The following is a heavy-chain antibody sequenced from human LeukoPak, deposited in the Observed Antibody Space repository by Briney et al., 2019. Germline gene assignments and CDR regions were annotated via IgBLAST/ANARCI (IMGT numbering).Heavy chain of an antibody. CDR1: GFTFSSYA. Sequence: GGSLRLSCTASGFTFSSYAMHWVRQAPGKGLEWVAVISYDGSDKYYADSVKGRFTISRDNSKNTLHLQMNSLRAEDTAVYYCASGMRVGPNIWGQGTLVTVSS. J-gene: IGHJ4*02. CDR3: ASGMRVGPNI. V-gene: IGHV3-30-3*01. D-gene: IGHD1-26*01. CDR2: ISYDGSDK.